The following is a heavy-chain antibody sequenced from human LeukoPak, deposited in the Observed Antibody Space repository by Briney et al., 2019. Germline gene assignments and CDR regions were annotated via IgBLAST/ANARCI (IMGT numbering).Heavy chain of an antibody. CDR2: IYHSGST. Sequence: PSETVSLTCTVSGYSISSGYYWGWIRQPPGKGLEWIGSIYHSGSTYYNPSLKSRVTISVDTSKNQLSLKLSSVTAADTAVYYCASRARGAFDIWGQGTMVTVSS. J-gene: IGHJ3*02. D-gene: IGHD1-26*01. V-gene: IGHV4-38-2*02. CDR3: ASRARGAFDI. CDR1: GYSISSGYY.